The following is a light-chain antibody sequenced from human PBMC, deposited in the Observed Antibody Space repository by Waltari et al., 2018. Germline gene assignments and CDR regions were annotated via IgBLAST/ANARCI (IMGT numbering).Light chain of an antibody. CDR2: DAS. CDR3: QQYVNLPPLT. CDR1: QDIRSS. Sequence: IQMTQSPSSLSASVGDRVTIPCQASQDIRSSLNWYQQNPGKAPKLLISDASNLETGVPSRFSGSGSGTNFTFTISSLQPEDFATYYCQQYVNLPPLTFGGGTKVDI. V-gene: IGKV1-33*01. J-gene: IGKJ4*01.